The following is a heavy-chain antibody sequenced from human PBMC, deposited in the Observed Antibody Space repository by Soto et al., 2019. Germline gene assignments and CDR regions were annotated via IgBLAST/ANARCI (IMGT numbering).Heavy chain of an antibody. D-gene: IGHD4-17*01. CDR1: GGSISSSSYY. J-gene: IGHJ4*02. CDR3: ARLGTHDYLVDY. CDR2: IYYSGST. V-gene: IGHV4-39*01. Sequence: SETLSLTCTVSGGSISSSSYYWGWIRQPPGKGLEWIGSIYYSGSTYYNPSLKSRVTISVDTSKNQFSLKLSSVTAADTAVYYCARLGTHDYLVDYWGQGTLVTVSS.